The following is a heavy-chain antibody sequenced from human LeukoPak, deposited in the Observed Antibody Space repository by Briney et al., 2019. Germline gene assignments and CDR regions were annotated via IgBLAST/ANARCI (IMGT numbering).Heavy chain of an antibody. J-gene: IGHJ4*02. CDR3: ARSGLMVRGVIPFDY. D-gene: IGHD3-10*01. Sequence: PSETLSLTCTVSGGSIRSYYWSWIRQPAGKGLEWIGRIYTSGSTNYNPSLKSRVTMSVDASKNQFSLKLSSVTAADTAVYYCARSGLMVRGVIPFDYWGQGTLVTVSS. CDR2: IYTSGST. V-gene: IGHV4-4*07. CDR1: GGSIRSYY.